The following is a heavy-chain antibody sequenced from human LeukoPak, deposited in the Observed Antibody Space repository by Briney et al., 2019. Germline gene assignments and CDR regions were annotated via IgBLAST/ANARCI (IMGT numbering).Heavy chain of an antibody. D-gene: IGHD6-13*01. CDR1: GYTFTSYG. CDR3: ASSDRRGAAAGTPFDY. Sequence: ASVEVSCKASGYTFTSYGISWVRQAPGQGLEWMGWISAYNGNTNYAQKLQGRVTMTTDTSTSTAYMELRSLRSDDTAVYYCASSDRRGAAAGTPFDYWGQGTLVTVSS. J-gene: IGHJ4*02. V-gene: IGHV1-18*01. CDR2: ISAYNGNT.